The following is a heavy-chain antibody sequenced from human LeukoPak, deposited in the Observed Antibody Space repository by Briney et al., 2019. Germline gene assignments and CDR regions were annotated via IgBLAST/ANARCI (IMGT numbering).Heavy chain of an antibody. CDR1: GGSFSGYY. D-gene: IGHD3-3*01. V-gene: IGHV4-34*01. CDR3: ARGPRITIFGVVITFDY. Sequence: PSETLSLTCAVYGGSFSGYYWSWIRQPPGKGLEWIGEINHSGSTNYNPSLKSRVTISVDTSKNQFSLKLSSVTAADTAVYYCARGPRITIFGVVITFDYWGQGTLVTLSS. J-gene: IGHJ4*02. CDR2: INHSGST.